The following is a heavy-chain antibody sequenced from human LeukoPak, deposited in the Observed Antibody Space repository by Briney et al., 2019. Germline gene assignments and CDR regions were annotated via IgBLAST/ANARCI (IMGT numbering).Heavy chain of an antibody. CDR3: ARNYYGSRSYYYYYMDV. CDR2: INPNSGGT. D-gene: IGHD3-10*01. V-gene: IGHV1-2*06. J-gene: IGHJ6*03. CDR1: GYTFTGYY. Sequence: ASVKVSCKASGYTFTGYYMHWVRQAPGQGLEWMGRINPNSGGTNYAQKFQGRVTMTRDTSISTAYMELSRLRSDDTAVYYCARNYYGSRSYYYYYMDVWGKGTTVTVSS.